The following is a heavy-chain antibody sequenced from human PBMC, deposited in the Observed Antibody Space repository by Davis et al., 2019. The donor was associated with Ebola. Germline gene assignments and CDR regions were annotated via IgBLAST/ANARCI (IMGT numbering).Heavy chain of an antibody. CDR1: GFTFSSYA. CDR3: AKDNRNIWSEV. J-gene: IGHJ3*01. Sequence: GESLKISCAASGFTFSSYAMSWVRQAPGKGLEWVSGISASAGSTFYADSVKGRFTISRDNSKNTLYLQMNGLRVEDTAIYYCAKDNRNIWSEVWGQGTMVTVSS. CDR2: ISASAGST. D-gene: IGHD2/OR15-2a*01. V-gene: IGHV3-23*01.